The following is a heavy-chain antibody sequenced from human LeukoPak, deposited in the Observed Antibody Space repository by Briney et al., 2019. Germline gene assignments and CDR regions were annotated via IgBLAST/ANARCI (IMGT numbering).Heavy chain of an antibody. CDR2: INPNSGGT. D-gene: IGHD7-27*01. Sequence: ASVTVSCKASGYTFTGYYMHSVRQAPGQGLEWMGWINPNSGGTNYAQKFQGRVTMTRDTSISTAYMELSRLKSDDPAVYYCARDLAGRFDPWGQGTLVTVSS. J-gene: IGHJ5*02. CDR3: ARDLAGRFDP. V-gene: IGHV1-2*02. CDR1: GYTFTGYY.